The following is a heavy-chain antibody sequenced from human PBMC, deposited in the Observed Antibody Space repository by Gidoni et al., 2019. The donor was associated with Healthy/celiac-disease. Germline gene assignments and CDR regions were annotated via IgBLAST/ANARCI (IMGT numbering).Heavy chain of an antibody. CDR3: ARGIVVVPAAVYWYFDL. CDR2: ISSRSSYI. V-gene: IGHV3-21*01. J-gene: IGHJ2*01. Sequence: EVQLVESGGGLVKPGGSLRLSCAASGFTFSSYSMNWVRQAPGKGLEWVSSISSRSSYIYYADSVKGRFTISRDNAKNSLYLQMNSLRAEDTAVYYCARGIVVVPAAVYWYFDLWGRGTLVTVSS. D-gene: IGHD2-2*01. CDR1: GFTFSSYS.